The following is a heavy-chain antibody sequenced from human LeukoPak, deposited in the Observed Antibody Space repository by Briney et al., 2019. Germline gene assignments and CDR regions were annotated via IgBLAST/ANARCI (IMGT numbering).Heavy chain of an antibody. D-gene: IGHD2-2*01. CDR3: ARAARPTEDIVVVPAAIGRGYNWFDP. Sequence: SETLSLTCAVYGGSFSGYYWSWIRQPQGKGLEWIGEINHSGSTNYNPSLKSRVTISVDTSKNQFSLKLSSVTAADTAVYYCARAARPTEDIVVVPAAIGRGYNWFDPWGQGTLVTVSS. CDR2: INHSGST. CDR1: GGSFSGYY. J-gene: IGHJ5*02. V-gene: IGHV4-34*01.